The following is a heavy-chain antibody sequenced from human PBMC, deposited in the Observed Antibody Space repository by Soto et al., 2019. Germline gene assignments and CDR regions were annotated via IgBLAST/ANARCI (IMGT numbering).Heavy chain of an antibody. CDR3: ARDGRLVNYYYHGMDV. CDR1: GGSISSGGYY. V-gene: IGHV4-31*03. D-gene: IGHD6-13*01. J-gene: IGHJ6*02. CDR2: IYYSGST. Sequence: QVQLQESGPGLVKPSQTLSLTCSVSGGSISSGGYYWTWIRQHPGKGLEWIGYIYYSGSTYYNPSLKSRVTLSVDTSKNQFSLKLRSVTAADTAVYYCARDGRLVNYYYHGMDVWGQGTTVTVSS.